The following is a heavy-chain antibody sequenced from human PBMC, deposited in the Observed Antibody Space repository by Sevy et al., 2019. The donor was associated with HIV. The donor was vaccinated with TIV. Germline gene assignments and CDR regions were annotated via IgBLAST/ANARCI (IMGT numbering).Heavy chain of an antibody. Sequence: GGSLRLSCAASGFTLSSYAMHWVRQAPGKGLEWVAVISYDGSNKYYADSVKGRFTISRDNSKNTLYLQMNSLRAEDTAVYYCARDPYYYDSSGYEFDYWGQGTLVTVSS. CDR3: ARDPYYYDSSGYEFDY. CDR1: GFTLSSYA. V-gene: IGHV3-30-3*01. D-gene: IGHD3-22*01. J-gene: IGHJ4*02. CDR2: ISYDGSNK.